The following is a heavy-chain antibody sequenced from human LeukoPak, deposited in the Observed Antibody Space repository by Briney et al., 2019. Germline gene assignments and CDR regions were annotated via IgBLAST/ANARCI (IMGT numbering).Heavy chain of an antibody. CDR3: ARDSFYYDTRGLDY. D-gene: IGHD3-22*01. CDR1: GFTFSDYY. J-gene: IGHJ4*02. CDR2: ISSSGSTI. V-gene: IGHV3-11*01. Sequence: GGSLRLSCATSGFTFSDYYMSWIRQAPGKGLEWVSYISSSGSTIYYADSVKGRFTISRDNAKNSLYLQMNSLRAEDTAVYYCARDSFYYDTRGLDYWGQGTLVTVSS.